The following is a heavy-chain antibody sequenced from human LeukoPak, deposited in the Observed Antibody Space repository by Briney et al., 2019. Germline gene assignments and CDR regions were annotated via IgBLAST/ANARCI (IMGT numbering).Heavy chain of an antibody. D-gene: IGHD6-13*01. CDR1: GFIFSDYW. V-gene: IGHV3-7*01. CDR3: ARDGTAAGLYFDL. CDR2: IKQDGGEK. Sequence: GGSLRLSCGVSGFIFSDYWMNWVRQAPGRGLEGVASIKQDGGEKSYVDSVKGRFTIFRDNAKNSLYLQMSSLRAEDTAVYYCARDGTAAGLYFDLWGQGTLVTVSS. J-gene: IGHJ4*01.